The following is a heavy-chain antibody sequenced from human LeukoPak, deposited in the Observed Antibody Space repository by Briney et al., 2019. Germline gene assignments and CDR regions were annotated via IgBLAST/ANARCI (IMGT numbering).Heavy chain of an antibody. CDR1: GGSIGSSSYY. Sequence: PSETLSLTCTVSGGSIGSSSYYWGWIRQPPGKGLEWIGSIYYSGSTYYNPSLKSRVTISLDTSKNQFSLKLSSVTAADTAVYYCARESSSWSPHFDHWGQGTLVTVSS. CDR2: IYYSGST. D-gene: IGHD6-13*01. J-gene: IGHJ4*02. CDR3: ARESSSWSPHFDH. V-gene: IGHV4-39*07.